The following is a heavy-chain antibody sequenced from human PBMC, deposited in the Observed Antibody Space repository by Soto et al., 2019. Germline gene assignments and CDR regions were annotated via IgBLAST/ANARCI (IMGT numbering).Heavy chain of an antibody. V-gene: IGHV3-7*01. CDR1: GFTFNRDW. CDR3: ARDRYSSGSYFDY. CDR2: IKQDGSEN. J-gene: IGHJ4*02. D-gene: IGHD6-19*01. Sequence: GGSLRLSCVASGFTFNRDWMSWVRQAPGKGLEWVANIKQDGSENNYADSVKGRFTISRDNSKNTLYPQMNSLRAEDTAVYYCARDRYSSGSYFDYWGQGTLVTVSS.